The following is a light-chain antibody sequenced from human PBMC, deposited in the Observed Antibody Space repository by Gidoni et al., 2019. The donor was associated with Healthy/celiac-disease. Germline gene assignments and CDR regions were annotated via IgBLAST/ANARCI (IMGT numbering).Light chain of an antibody. J-gene: IGKJ4*01. Sequence: EIVLPQSPGTLSLSPGERATHSCRSSQSVSSTYLAWYQQKPGQAPRLLIYGASSRAPGIPDRFSGRGSGTDFTLTISRLEPEDFAVYYCQQYGSSPPLTFGRGTKVEIK. V-gene: IGKV3-20*01. CDR1: QSVSSTY. CDR2: GAS. CDR3: QQYGSSPPLT.